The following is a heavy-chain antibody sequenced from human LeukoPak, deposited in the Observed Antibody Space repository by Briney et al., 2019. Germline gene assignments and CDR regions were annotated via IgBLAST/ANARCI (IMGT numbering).Heavy chain of an antibody. CDR2: ISYDGSNK. CDR3: AREAKGTTVVTPKPNDYYFDY. D-gene: IGHD4-23*01. Sequence: GETLTLSCAASGFTFSSYGMHWVRQAPGKGLEWVAVISYDGSNKYYADSVKGRFTISRDTSKNTLYLQMNSLRADDTAVYYCAREAKGTTVVTPKPNDYYFDYWGQGTLVTVSS. J-gene: IGHJ4*02. CDR1: GFTFSSYG. V-gene: IGHV3-30*03.